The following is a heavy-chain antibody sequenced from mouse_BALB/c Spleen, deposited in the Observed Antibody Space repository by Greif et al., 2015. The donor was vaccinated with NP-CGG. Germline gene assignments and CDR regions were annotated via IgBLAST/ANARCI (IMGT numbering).Heavy chain of an antibody. D-gene: IGHD2-4*01. CDR3: ARLKITTGLDY. CDR1: GYTFTSYV. Sequence: VQLQQSGPELVKPGASVKMSCKASGYTFTSYVMHWVKQKPGQGLEWIGYINPYNDGTKYNEKFKGKATLTSDKSSSSAYMELRSLTSEDAAVYYCARLKITTGLDYWGQGTSLTVSS. V-gene: IGHV1-14*01. J-gene: IGHJ2*02. CDR2: INPYNDGT.